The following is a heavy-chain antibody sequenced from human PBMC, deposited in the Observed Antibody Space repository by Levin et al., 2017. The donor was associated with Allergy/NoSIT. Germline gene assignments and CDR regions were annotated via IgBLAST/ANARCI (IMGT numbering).Heavy chain of an antibody. CDR1: GFTFGDYA. D-gene: IGHD3-16*02. CDR2: IRNKAHGGTT. Sequence: GGSLRLSCTGSGFTFGDYAMSWVRQAPGKGLEWVGFIRNKAHGGTTEYAASVKGRLTIPRDDSKSIAYRQMNSLKTEDAAVYFCARGGPPNYDYNWGSYRDGYFDYWGQGTLVTVSS. CDR3: ARGGPPNYDYNWGSYRDGYFDY. V-gene: IGHV3-49*04. J-gene: IGHJ4*02.